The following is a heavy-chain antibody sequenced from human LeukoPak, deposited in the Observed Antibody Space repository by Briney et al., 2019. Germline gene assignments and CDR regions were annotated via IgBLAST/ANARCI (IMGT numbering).Heavy chain of an antibody. Sequence: SVKVSCKASGGTFSSYAISWVRQAPGQGLEWMGGIIPIFGTANYAQKFQGRVTITTDESTSTAYMELSSLRSEDTAVYYCASSRYNWNYPYYYYMDVWGKGTTVTVSS. D-gene: IGHD1-7*01. V-gene: IGHV1-69*05. CDR3: ASSRYNWNYPYYYYMDV. CDR2: IIPIFGTA. J-gene: IGHJ6*03. CDR1: GGTFSSYA.